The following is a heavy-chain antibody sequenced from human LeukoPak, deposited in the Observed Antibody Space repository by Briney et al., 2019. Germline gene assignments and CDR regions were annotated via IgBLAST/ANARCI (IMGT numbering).Heavy chain of an antibody. V-gene: IGHV3-15*01. CDR1: GFTFSNAW. D-gene: IGHD6-19*01. CDR3: TTDLPLIAVAGTGRWFDP. Sequence: GGSLRPSCAASGFTFSNAWMSWVRQAPGKGLEWVGRIKSKTDGGTTDYAAPVKGRFTISRDDSKNTLYLQMNSLKTEDTAVYYCTTDLPLIAVAGTGRWFDPWGQGTLVTVSS. J-gene: IGHJ5*02. CDR2: IKSKTDGGTT.